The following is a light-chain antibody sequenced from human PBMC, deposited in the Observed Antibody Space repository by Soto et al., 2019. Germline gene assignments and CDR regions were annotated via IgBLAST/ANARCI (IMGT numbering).Light chain of an antibody. J-gene: IGKJ1*01. CDR3: QHYNSYSEA. Sequence: DIQMTQSPSTLSASVRDRVTITCRASQTISSWLAWFQQRPGRAPKFLIYKASSLKNGVPLRFSGSGSGTQFTLTNSSLQPDDFATYYCQHYNSYSEAFGQGAKVDI. CDR1: QTISSW. V-gene: IGKV1-5*03. CDR2: KAS.